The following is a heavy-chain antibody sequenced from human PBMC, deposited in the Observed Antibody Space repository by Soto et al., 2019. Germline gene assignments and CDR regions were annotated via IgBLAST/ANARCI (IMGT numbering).Heavy chain of an antibody. CDR2: ITGTDGTT. CDR3: AKCTAVGCYSQFDP. CDR1: GFTFSSYG. J-gene: IGHJ5*02. Sequence: PGGSLRLSCAASGFTFSSYGMSWVRQAPGKGLEWVSAITGTDGTTYYADSVKGRFTISRDNSKNTLYLLMNSLRAEDTAVYYCAKCTAVGCYSQFDPSGQCTQVTVS. V-gene: IGHV3-23*01. D-gene: IGHD2-15*01.